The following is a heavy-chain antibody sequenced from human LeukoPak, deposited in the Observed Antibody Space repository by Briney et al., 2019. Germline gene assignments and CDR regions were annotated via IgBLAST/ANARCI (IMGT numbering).Heavy chain of an antibody. CDR1: GGSISSYY. CDR3: ARDSSMVRGVFDY. D-gene: IGHD3-10*01. CDR2: IYYSGST. V-gene: IGHV4-59*12. Sequence: SETRSLTCTVSGGSISSYYWSWIRQPPGKGLEWIGYIYYSGSTNYNPSLKSRVTISVDTSKNQFSLKLSSVTAADTAVYYCARDSSMVRGVFDYWGQGTLVTVSS. J-gene: IGHJ4*02.